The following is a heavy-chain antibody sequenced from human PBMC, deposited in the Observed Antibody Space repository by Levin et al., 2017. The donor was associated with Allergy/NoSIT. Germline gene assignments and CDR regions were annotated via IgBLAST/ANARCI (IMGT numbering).Heavy chain of an antibody. CDR1: GFTFDDYA. D-gene: IGHD4-17*01. J-gene: IGHJ4*02. CDR2: ISWNSGSI. V-gene: IGHV3-9*01. CDR3: AKSPDYGDYGGAGDY. Sequence: SCAASGFTFDDYAMHWVRQAPGKGLEWVSGISWNSGSIGYADSVKGRFTISRDNAKNSLYLQMNSLRAEDTALYYCAKSPDYGDYGGAGDYWGQGTLVTVSS.